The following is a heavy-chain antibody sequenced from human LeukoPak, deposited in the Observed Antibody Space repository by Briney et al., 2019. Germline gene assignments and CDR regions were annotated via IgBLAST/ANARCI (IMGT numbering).Heavy chain of an antibody. CDR3: ARDVVVAVYYHYGMDV. J-gene: IGHJ6*02. V-gene: IGHV3-30-3*01. Sequence: GGSLRLSCAASRFTFNNYAMHWVRQAPGKGLEWVAVISYDGGNKYYADSVKGRFTISRDNSKNTLYLQMNSLRAEDTAVYYCARDVVVAVYYHYGMDVWGQGTTVTVSS. CDR1: RFTFNNYA. CDR2: ISYDGGNK. D-gene: IGHD2-21*01.